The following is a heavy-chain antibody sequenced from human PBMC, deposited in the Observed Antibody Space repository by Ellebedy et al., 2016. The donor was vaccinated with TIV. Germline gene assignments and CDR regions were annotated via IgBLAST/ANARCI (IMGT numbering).Heavy chain of an antibody. CDR3: AGYYHYGMDV. V-gene: IGHV2-5*01. Sequence: SGPTLVKPTQTLTLTCTFSGFSLTTNAVGVGWIRQPPGKALEWLALIYWNDDKRYSPSLKSRLTITKDIFKNQVVLTMTNMDPVDTATFYCAGYYHYGMDVWGQGTTVTVSS. CDR2: IYWNDDK. J-gene: IGHJ6*02. CDR1: GFSLTTNAVG.